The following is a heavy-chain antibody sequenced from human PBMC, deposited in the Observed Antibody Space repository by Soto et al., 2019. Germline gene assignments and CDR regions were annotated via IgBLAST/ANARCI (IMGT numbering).Heavy chain of an antibody. V-gene: IGHV4-39*01. J-gene: IGHJ3*02. CDR3: ARRDNDDAFDI. Sequence: SETLSLTCTVSGGSISSSSYYWGWIRQPPGKGLEWIGSIYYSGSTYYNPSLKSRVTISVDTSKNQFSLKLSSVTAADTAVYYCARRDNDDAFDIWGQGTMVTVSS. D-gene: IGHD1-1*01. CDR2: IYYSGST. CDR1: GGSISSSSYY.